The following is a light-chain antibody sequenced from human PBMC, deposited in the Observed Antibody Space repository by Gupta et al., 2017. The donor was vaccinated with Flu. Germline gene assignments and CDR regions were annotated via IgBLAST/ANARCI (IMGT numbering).Light chain of an antibody. J-gene: IGKJ2*01. Sequence: EIVLTQSPGTLSLSPGAGATLSCRASQSVSSIFLAWYQQKPGQAPRLLIYGASTRATGIPDRFSGSGSGTDFTLTISRLEPEDFAVYFCQQYGRSPYTFGQGTKLEIK. CDR2: GAS. V-gene: IGKV3-20*01. CDR1: QSVSSIF. CDR3: QQYGRSPYT.